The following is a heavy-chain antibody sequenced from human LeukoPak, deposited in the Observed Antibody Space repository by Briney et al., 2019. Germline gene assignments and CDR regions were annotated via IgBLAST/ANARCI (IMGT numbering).Heavy chain of an antibody. CDR2: ISSSGST. D-gene: IGHD3-22*01. CDR3: ARGPYSYDSSGAFDI. Sequence: PSQTLSLTCTVSGDSISSGDYYWSWIRQPAGKGLEWIGRISSSGSTNYNPSLKSRVTISVDTSKNQFSLKLSSVTAADTAVYFCARGPYSYDSSGAFDIWGQGTMVAVSS. V-gene: IGHV4-61*02. J-gene: IGHJ3*02. CDR1: GDSISSGDYY.